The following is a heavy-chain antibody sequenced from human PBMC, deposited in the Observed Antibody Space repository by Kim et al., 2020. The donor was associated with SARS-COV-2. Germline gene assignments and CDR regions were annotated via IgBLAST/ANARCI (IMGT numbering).Heavy chain of an antibody. D-gene: IGHD2-15*01. CDR2: IKSKTDGGTT. CDR1: GFTFSNAW. J-gene: IGHJ6*02. Sequence: GGSLRLSCAASGFTFSNAWMSWVRQAPGKGLEWVGRIKSKTDGGTTDYAAPVKGRFTISRDDSKNTLYLQMNSLKTEDTAVYYCTTGRVVVAAVSYYYYYGMDVWGQGTTVTVSS. CDR3: TTGRVVVAAVSYYYYYGMDV. V-gene: IGHV3-15*01.